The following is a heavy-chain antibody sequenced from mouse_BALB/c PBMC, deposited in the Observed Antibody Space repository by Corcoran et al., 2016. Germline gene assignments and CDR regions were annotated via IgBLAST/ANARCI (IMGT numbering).Heavy chain of an antibody. J-gene: IGHJ3*01. V-gene: IGHV1-9*01. CDR3: ARYSPFAY. CDR2: ILPGSGST. Sequence: QVQLQQSGAELMKPGASVKISCKATGYTFSSYWIEWVKQRPGHGLEWIGEILPGSGSTNYNEKFKGKATFNADTYSNTAYMQLSSLTSEDSAVYYCARYSPFAYWGQGTLVTVSA. CDR1: GYTFSSYW.